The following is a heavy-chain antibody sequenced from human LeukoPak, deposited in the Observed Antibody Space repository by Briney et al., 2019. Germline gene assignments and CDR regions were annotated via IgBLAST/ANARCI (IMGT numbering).Heavy chain of an antibody. CDR1: GGSINSGHYY. D-gene: IGHD3-22*01. J-gene: IGHJ5*02. CDR3: ARGLYYDSSGTFFDP. Sequence: SETLSLTCTVSGGSINSGHYYWSWIRKHPGKGLEWIGYVYYSGSTYYNPSLKSRVDISADTSKNQFSLKLNSVTAADTAVYYCARGLYYDSSGTFFDPWGQGTLVSVSS. V-gene: IGHV4-31*03. CDR2: VYYSGST.